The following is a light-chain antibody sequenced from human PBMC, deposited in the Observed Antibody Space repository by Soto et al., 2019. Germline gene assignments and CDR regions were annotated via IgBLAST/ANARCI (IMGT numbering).Light chain of an antibody. V-gene: IGKV3-20*01. CDR1: QSIGTN. CDR3: QQYRTSPPMYT. J-gene: IGKJ2*01. Sequence: ETVMTQSPATLSVSPGDRVTLSCRASQSIGTNLLWLQQSPGQPPRLLISGASDRVAGVPDRFSGSGSGTDFTLTISRLEPEDFAVYYCQQYRTSPPMYTFGQGTKLEIK. CDR2: GAS.